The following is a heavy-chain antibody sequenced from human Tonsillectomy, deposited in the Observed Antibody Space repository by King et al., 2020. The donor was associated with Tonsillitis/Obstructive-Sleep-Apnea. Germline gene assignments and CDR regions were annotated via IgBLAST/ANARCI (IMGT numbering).Heavy chain of an antibody. CDR2: ISTSGSTI. D-gene: IGHD6-13*01. CDR3: VRSEGIYYYVMDV. Sequence: VQLVESGGGLVQPGGSLRLSCAASRFTFRSYEMNWVRQAPGKGLEWVSYISTSGSTIHYADSVKGRFTISRDNAKNSLYLQMNSLRAEDTAVYYCVRSEGIYYYVMDVWGQGTTVTVSS. J-gene: IGHJ6*02. CDR1: RFTFRSYE. V-gene: IGHV3-48*03.